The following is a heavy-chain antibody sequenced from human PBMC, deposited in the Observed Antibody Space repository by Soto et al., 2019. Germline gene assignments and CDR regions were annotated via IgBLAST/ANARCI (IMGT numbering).Heavy chain of an antibody. CDR2: ISSSDYTI. CDR1: GFNFSFYA. V-gene: IGHV3-48*03. J-gene: IGHJ4*02. Sequence: PGGSLRRSWASSGFNFSFYAMHWVRQTPGKGLEWVSYISSSDYTIYYADSVKGRFTISRDNAKNSLYLQMNSLRAEDSAVYYCAIDRLEGGWYENYFDYWGQGTLVPVSS. D-gene: IGHD6-19*01. CDR3: AIDRLEGGWYENYFDY.